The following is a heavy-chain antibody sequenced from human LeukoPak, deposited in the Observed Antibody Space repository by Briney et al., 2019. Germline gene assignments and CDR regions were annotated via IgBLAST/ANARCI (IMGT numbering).Heavy chain of an antibody. CDR2: ISWNSGSI. CDR3: AKGEQWELLPPYFDY. Sequence: PGRSLRLSCAASGFTFDDYAMHWVRQAPGKGLEWVSGISWNSGSIGYADSVKGRFTISRDNAKNSLYLQMNSLRAEDTALYYCAKGEQWELLPPYFDYWGQGTLVTVSS. D-gene: IGHD1-26*01. V-gene: IGHV3-9*01. CDR1: GFTFDDYA. J-gene: IGHJ4*02.